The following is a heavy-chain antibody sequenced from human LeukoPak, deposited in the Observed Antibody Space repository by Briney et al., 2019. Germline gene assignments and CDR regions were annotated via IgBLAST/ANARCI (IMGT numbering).Heavy chain of an antibody. J-gene: IGHJ5*02. CDR2: INPNSGGT. CDR3: ARDRGRWLQTPGWFDP. CDR1: GYTFTGYY. D-gene: IGHD5-24*01. V-gene: IGHV1-2*02. Sequence: ASVKVSCKASGYTFTGYYMHWVRQAPGQGLEWMGWINPNSGGTNYAQKFQGRVTMTRDTSISTAYMELSRLRSDDTAVYYCARDRGRWLQTPGWFDPWGQGTLVTVSS.